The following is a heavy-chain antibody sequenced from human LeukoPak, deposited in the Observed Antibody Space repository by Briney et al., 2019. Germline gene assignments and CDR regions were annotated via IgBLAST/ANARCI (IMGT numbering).Heavy chain of an antibody. CDR2: IIPIFGTA. J-gene: IGHJ4*02. V-gene: IGHV1-69*05. Sequence: ASVKVSCKASGGTFSSYAISWVRQAPGQGLEWMGGIIPIFGTANYAQKFQGRVTMTTDTSTSTAYMELRSLRSDDTAVYYCARGVVVAVAGTPFDYWGQGTLVTVSS. CDR1: GGTFSSYA. CDR3: ARGVVVAVAGTPFDY. D-gene: IGHD6-19*01.